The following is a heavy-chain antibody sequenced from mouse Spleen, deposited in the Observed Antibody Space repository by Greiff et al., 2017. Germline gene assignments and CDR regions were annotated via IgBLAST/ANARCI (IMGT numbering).Heavy chain of an antibody. V-gene: IGHV3-8*02. CDR3: ARSTMITTGFAY. J-gene: IGHJ3*01. D-gene: IGHD2-4*01. Sequence: EVKVVESGPSLVKPSQTLSLTCSVTGDSITSGYWNWIRKFPGNKLEYMGYISYSGSTYYNPSLKSRISITRDTSKNQYYLQLNSVTTEDTATYYCARSTMITTGFAYWGQGTLVTVSA. CDR1: GDSITSGY. CDR2: ISYSGST.